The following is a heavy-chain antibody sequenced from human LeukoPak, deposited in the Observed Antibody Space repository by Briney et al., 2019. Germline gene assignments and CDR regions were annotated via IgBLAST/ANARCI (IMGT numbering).Heavy chain of an antibody. CDR1: GFTFSSYS. CDR2: ISSSSSYI. CDR3: ARDRRGAIVVVPAARGNWFDP. J-gene: IGHJ5*02. Sequence: GGSLRLSCAASGFTFSSYSMNWVRQAPGKGLEWVSSISSSSSYIYYPDSVKGRFTISRDNAKNSLYLQMNSLRAEDTAVYYCARDRRGAIVVVPAARGNWFDPWGQGTLVTVSS. V-gene: IGHV3-21*01. D-gene: IGHD2-2*01.